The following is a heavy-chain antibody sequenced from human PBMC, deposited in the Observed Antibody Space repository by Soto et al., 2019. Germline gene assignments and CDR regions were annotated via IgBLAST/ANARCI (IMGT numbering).Heavy chain of an antibody. V-gene: IGHV4-30-4*01. CDR1: GGSISSGDYY. J-gene: IGHJ4*02. CDR2: IFHSGNT. D-gene: IGHD6-13*01. CDR3: ARGSIAAAGWYFDY. Sequence: PSETLSLTCTVSGGSISSGDYYWSWIRQTPGRGLEWIGYIFHSGNTYYNPSLKSRINISVDTSKNQFSLKLSSVTAADTAVYYCARGSIAAAGWYFDYWGQGTLVTVSS.